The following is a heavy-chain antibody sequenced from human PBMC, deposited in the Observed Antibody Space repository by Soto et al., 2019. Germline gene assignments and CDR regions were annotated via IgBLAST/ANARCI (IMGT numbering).Heavy chain of an antibody. D-gene: IGHD2-15*01. CDR2: IIPILGIA. V-gene: IGHV1-69*08. Sequence: QVPLVQSGAEVKKPGSSVKVSCKASGGTFSSYTISWVRQAPGQGLEWMGRIIPILGIANYAQKFQGRVTITADKSTSTAYMELSSLRSEDTAVYYCARDACSGGSCYLNWFDPWGQGTLVTVSS. CDR1: GGTFSSYT. J-gene: IGHJ5*02. CDR3: ARDACSGGSCYLNWFDP.